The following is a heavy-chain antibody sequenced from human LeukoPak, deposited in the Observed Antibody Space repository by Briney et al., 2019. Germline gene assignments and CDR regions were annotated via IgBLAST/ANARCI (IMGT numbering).Heavy chain of an antibody. D-gene: IGHD1-26*01. J-gene: IGHJ3*02. CDR3: ARKPITGSHSGAFDI. CDR1: GFTFSSYW. V-gene: IGHV3-74*01. Sequence: PGGSLRLSCAASGFTFSSYWMHWVRQAPGKGLVWVSRINTDGSSTSYADSVKGRFTISRDNAKNTLYLQMNSLRAEDTAVFYCARKPITGSHSGAFDIWGQGTMVTVSS. CDR2: INTDGSST.